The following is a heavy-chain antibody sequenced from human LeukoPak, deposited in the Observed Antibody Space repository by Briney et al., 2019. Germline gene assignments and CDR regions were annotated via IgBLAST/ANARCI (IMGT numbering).Heavy chain of an antibody. J-gene: IGHJ4*02. CDR3: ARGAHGSGWYYFDY. CDR2: MNPNSGNT. V-gene: IGHV1-8*01. D-gene: IGHD6-19*01. Sequence: ASVKVSCKASGYTFTSYDINWVRQATGQGLEWMGWMNPNSGNTGYAQKFQGRVTMTRNTSISTAYMELSSLRSEDTAVYYCARGAHGSGWYYFDYWGQGTLVTVSS. CDR1: GYTFTSYD.